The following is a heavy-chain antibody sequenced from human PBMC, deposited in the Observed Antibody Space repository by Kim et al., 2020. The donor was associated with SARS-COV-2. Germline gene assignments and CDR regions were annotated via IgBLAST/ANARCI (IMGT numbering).Heavy chain of an antibody. J-gene: IGHJ4*02. Sequence: SETLSLTCSVSGGSIRSNNYYWGWIRQPPGKGLEWIGSFFHSGNTYYNPSLKSRVTISVDASMVQFSLNLTSMTAADTAVYYCARQYSGHLDYWGQGALVAVSS. CDR2: FFHSGNT. V-gene: IGHV4-39*01. CDR3: ARQYSGHLDY. CDR1: GGSIRSNNYY. D-gene: IGHD3-10*01.